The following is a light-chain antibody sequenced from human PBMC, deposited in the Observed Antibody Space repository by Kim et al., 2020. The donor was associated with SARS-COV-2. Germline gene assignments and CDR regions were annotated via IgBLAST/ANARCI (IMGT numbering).Light chain of an antibody. CDR3: QVWDSTIDHNYV. CDR2: YDT. Sequence: SYELTQPPSVSVAPGKTARITCGGNNIESRSVHWYQQKPGQAPVVVIYYDTDRPSGIPERFSGSNSGNTATLTISRVEAGDAADYYCQVWDSTIDHNYVF. J-gene: IGLJ1*01. V-gene: IGLV3-21*04. CDR1: NIESRS.